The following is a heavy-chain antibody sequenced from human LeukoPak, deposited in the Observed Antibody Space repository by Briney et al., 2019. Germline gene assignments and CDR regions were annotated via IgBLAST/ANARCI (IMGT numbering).Heavy chain of an antibody. Sequence: GRSLRLSCATSGFTFNRFGMHWVRQAPGKGLEWVAVIWYDGSNKDYADSVKGRFTISRDNSKNTLYLQMSGLRAEDTAVYYCARDETPTNGYDSYDFWGQGTLVTVST. CDR2: IWYDGSNK. CDR1: GFTFNRFG. CDR3: ARDETPTNGYDSYDF. V-gene: IGHV3-33*01. D-gene: IGHD5-12*01. J-gene: IGHJ4*02.